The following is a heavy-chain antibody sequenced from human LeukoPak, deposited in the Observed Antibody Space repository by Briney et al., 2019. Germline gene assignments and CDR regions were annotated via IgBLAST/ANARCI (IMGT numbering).Heavy chain of an antibody. Sequence: SETLSLTCTVSGGSISSYYWSWIRQPPGKGLEWIGYIYYSGSTNYNPSLKSRVTISVDTSKNQFSLKLSSVTAADTAVYYCARFGGDGYNYRTLFDYWGQGTLVTVSS. J-gene: IGHJ4*02. V-gene: IGHV4-59*01. CDR3: ARFGGDGYNYRTLFDY. CDR2: IYYSGST. D-gene: IGHD5-24*01. CDR1: GGSISSYY.